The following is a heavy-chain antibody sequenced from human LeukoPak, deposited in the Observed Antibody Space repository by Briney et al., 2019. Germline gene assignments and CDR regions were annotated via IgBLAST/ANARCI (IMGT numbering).Heavy chain of an antibody. CDR2: INPNSGGT. J-gene: IGHJ4*02. CDR1: GYTFTGYY. CDR3: ARGRGAYDSGGDY. V-gene: IGHV1-2*02. Sequence: ASVKVSCKASGYTFTGYYMHWVRQAPGQGLEWMGWINPNSGGTNYAQKFQGRVTITADKSTSTAYMELSSLRSEDTAVYYCARGRGAYDSGGDYWGQGTLVTVSS. D-gene: IGHD5-12*01.